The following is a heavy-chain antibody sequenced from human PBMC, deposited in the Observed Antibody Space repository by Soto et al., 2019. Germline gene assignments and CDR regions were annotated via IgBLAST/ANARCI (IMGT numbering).Heavy chain of an antibody. J-gene: IGHJ4*02. Sequence: RGSLRLSCAASGFTFSSYAMHWVRQAPGKGLEWVAVISYDGSNKYYADSVKGRFTISRDNSKNTLYLQMNSLRAEDTAVYYCARDPSYDSSGYYLYWGQGTLVTVSS. D-gene: IGHD3-22*01. V-gene: IGHV3-30-3*01. CDR3: ARDPSYDSSGYYLY. CDR1: GFTFSSYA. CDR2: ISYDGSNK.